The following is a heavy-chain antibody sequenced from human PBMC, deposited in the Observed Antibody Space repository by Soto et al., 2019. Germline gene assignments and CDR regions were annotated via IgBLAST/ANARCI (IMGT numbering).Heavy chain of an antibody. CDR1: GGSVSSGSYY. J-gene: IGHJ4*02. Sequence: KPSETLSLTCTVSGGSVSSGSYYWSWIRQPPGKGLEWIGYIYYSGSTNYNPSLKSRVTISVDTSKNQFSLKLSSVTAADTAVYYCARDGYGVVPFDYWGQGTLVTVSS. CDR2: IYYSGST. V-gene: IGHV4-61*01. CDR3: ARDGYGVVPFDY. D-gene: IGHD4-17*01.